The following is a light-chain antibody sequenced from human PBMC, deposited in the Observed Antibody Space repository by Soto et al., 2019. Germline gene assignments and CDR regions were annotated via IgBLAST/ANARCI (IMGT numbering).Light chain of an antibody. J-gene: IGKJ5*01. V-gene: IGKV3-11*01. CDR2: DAS. Sequence: EIVLTQSPATLSLSPGERATLSCKASQDVNNHLVWYQQKSGQAPRLLIYDASNRATDIPARFSGRGSGTDCTLTISSREPEDFAVYYCQQRTRWPPTFGQGTRLDIK. CDR3: QQRTRWPPT. CDR1: QDVNNH.